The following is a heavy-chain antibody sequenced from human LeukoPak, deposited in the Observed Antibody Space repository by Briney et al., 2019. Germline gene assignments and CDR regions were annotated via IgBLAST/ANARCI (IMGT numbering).Heavy chain of an antibody. CDR3: ARGGKYSTSSPDY. CDR1: GFTLSSYW. J-gene: IGHJ4*02. Sequence: PGGSLRLSCAASGFTLSSYWMHWVRQAPGKGRVWVSRINSDGRGTSYTDSVKGRFTISRDNAKNTLYLQMNSLRAEDTAVYYCARGGKYSTSSPDYWGQGTLVTVSS. V-gene: IGHV3-74*01. D-gene: IGHD6-6*01. CDR2: INSDGRGT.